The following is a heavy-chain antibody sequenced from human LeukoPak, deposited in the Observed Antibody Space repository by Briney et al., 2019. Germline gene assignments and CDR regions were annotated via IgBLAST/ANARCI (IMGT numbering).Heavy chain of an antibody. J-gene: IGHJ4*02. CDR3: ARWTTCGGECHILDY. Sequence: ASVKVSCKASGYTFTSYAMNWVRQAPGQGLEWMGWINTNTGNPTYAQGFTGRFVFSLDTSVSTAYLQISSLKAEDTAVYYCARWTTCGGECHILDYWGQGILVTVSS. D-gene: IGHD2-21*01. CDR1: GYTFTSYA. CDR2: INTNTGNP. V-gene: IGHV7-4-1*02.